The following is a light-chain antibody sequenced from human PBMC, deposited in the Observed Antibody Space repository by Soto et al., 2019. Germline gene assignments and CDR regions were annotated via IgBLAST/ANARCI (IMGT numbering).Light chain of an antibody. V-gene: IGKV1-39*01. CDR1: QRISRD. Sequence: DIQMTQSPSSLSASVGDRVTITCRASQRISRDLNWYQQKPGKAPKLLIYTASSLQSGVPSRFSGSGSGTDFTLTISSLQPEDFATYYCQQSYNSPPWTFGQGTKVEIK. J-gene: IGKJ1*01. CDR3: QQSYNSPPWT. CDR2: TAS.